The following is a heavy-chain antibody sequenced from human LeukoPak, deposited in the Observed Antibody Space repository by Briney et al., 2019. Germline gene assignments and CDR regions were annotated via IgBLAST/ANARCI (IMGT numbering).Heavy chain of an antibody. Sequence: PSETLSLTCTVSGGSITPYFWSWIRQPPGKGLEGIGYISHSGSADYNPSLKSRVTISVDTSMNQLSLRLTSVTAADTAVYYCARDLSIAYYQRTGYDPFGIWGRGTMVTVSS. CDR1: GGSITPYF. V-gene: IGHV4-59*01. CDR2: ISHSGSA. CDR3: ARDLSIAYYQRTGYDPFGI. J-gene: IGHJ3*02. D-gene: IGHD3/OR15-3a*01.